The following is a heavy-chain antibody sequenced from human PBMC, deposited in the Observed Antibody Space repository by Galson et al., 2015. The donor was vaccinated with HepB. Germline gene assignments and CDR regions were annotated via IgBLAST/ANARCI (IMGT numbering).Heavy chain of an antibody. J-gene: IGHJ3*02. CDR1: GFTFGDYA. V-gene: IGHV3-49*03. D-gene: IGHD3-16*01. Sequence: SLRLSCAASGFTFGDYAMSWFRQAPGKGLEWVGFIRSKAYGGTTEYAASVKGRFTISRDDSKSIAYLQMNSLKTEDTAVYYCTREIVLGDAYDAFDIWGQGTMVTVSS. CDR3: TREIVLGDAYDAFDI. CDR2: IRSKAYGGTT.